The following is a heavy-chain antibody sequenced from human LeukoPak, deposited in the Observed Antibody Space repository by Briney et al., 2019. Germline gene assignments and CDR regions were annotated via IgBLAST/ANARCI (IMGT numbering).Heavy chain of an antibody. J-gene: IGHJ5*02. CDR2: IYPGDSRI. CDR3: ACRDLTSTWSFP. D-gene: IGHD6-13*01. Sequence: GESLKISCQGFGYSFTSYWIGWVRQMPGKGMEWMGVIYPGDSRIRYNPSFQGQVTISVDKTISTAYLQWVSLKASDTAMYYCACRDLTSTWSFPWGQGTLVTVSS. CDR1: GYSFTSYW. V-gene: IGHV5-51*01.